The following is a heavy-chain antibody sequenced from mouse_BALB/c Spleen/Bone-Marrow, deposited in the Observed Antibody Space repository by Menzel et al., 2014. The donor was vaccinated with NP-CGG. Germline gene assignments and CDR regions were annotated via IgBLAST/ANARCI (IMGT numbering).Heavy chain of an antibody. D-gene: IGHD1-1*01. CDR3: ARSGSSSGYFDY. V-gene: IGHV5-17*02. CDR2: ISSGSSTI. Sequence: EVMLVESGGGLVQPGGSRKLSCAASGFTFSSFAMHWVRQAPEKGLEWVAYISSGSSTIYYADTVMGRFTISRDNPKNTPFLQMTSLRSEDTAMYYCARSGSSSGYFDYWGQGTTLTVSS. J-gene: IGHJ2*01. CDR1: GFTFSSFA.